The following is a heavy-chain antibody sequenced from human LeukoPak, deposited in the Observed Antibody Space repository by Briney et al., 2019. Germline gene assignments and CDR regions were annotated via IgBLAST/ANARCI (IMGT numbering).Heavy chain of an antibody. CDR1: GFRFDDYG. CDR2: INWNGGSI. CDR3: ARGWDGDYAGYFDY. Sequence: GGSLRLSCAASGFRFDDYGMSWVRQAPGKGLEWVSGINWNGGSIGYADSVKGRFTNSRDNPKKSLYLQMNSLRAEDTAFYYCARGWDGDYAGYFDYWGQGILVTVSS. V-gene: IGHV3-20*04. D-gene: IGHD4-17*01. J-gene: IGHJ4*02.